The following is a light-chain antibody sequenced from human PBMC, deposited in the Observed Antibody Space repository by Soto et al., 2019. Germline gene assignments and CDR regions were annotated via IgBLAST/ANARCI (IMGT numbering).Light chain of an antibody. V-gene: IGKV1-39*02. CDR2: AAS. J-gene: IGKJ1*01. CDR1: QSISSY. CDR3: QRDYNLPPT. Sequence: DIQMTQSPSSLSASVGDRVTITCRASQSISSYLNWYQQKPGKAPKLLIYAASSLQSGVPSRFSGSGSETDFTLTISSLQPEDFAVYYCQRDYNLPPTFGQGTMVDI.